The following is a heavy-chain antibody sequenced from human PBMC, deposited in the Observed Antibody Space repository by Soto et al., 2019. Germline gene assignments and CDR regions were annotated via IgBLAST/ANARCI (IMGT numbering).Heavy chain of an antibody. CDR2: IYTSGST. CDR3: ARDPRFGADYYYYGMDV. D-gene: IGHD3-10*01. Sequence: XETLSLPCTVSGGSISSYYWSWIRQPAGKGLEWIGRIYTSGSTNYNPSLKSRVTMSVDTSKNQFSLKLSSVTAADTAVYYCARDPRFGADYYYYGMDVWGQGTTVTVSS. J-gene: IGHJ6*02. CDR1: GGSISSYY. V-gene: IGHV4-4*07.